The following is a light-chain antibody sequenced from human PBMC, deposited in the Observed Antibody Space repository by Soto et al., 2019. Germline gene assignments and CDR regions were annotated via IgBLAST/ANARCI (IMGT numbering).Light chain of an antibody. CDR1: QGIDRY. CDR2: SAS. Sequence: DIQLTQSPSFLSASVGDRVTITCRASQGIDRYLTWYQQKPGKAPKLLIHSASTLQSGVPSRFRGRGSGTEFILTISSLQPEDFATYYCQQLNTYPITFGQGTRLDI. CDR3: QQLNTYPIT. J-gene: IGKJ5*01. V-gene: IGKV1-9*01.